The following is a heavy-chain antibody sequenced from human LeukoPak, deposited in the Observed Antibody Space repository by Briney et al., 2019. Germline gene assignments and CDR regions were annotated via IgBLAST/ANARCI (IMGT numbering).Heavy chain of an antibody. J-gene: IGHJ4*02. V-gene: IGHV4-31*03. CDR2: IYYSGST. Sequence: PSQTLSLTCTVSGGSISSGGYYWSWIRQHPGKGLVWIGFIYYSGSTYYNPSLKSRVTFSVDTSKNQFSLKLSSVNAADTAVYYCARAVYDYIWGSYRFDYWGQGTLVTVSS. CDR3: ARAVYDYIWGSYRFDY. D-gene: IGHD3-16*02. CDR1: GGSISSGGYY.